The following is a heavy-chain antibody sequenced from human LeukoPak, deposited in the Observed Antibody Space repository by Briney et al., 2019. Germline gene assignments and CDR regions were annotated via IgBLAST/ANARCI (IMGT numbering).Heavy chain of an antibody. J-gene: IGHJ3*01. CDR2: INYSGST. V-gene: IGHV4-59*01. CDR1: GGSITNSY. D-gene: IGHD1-1*01. CDR3: ARDPLSTNDFDV. Sequence: SETLSLTCTVSGGSITNSYWNWIRQSPGKGLEWIGYINYSGSTNYNPSLKSRVTISVDTSKNQFSLKLSSVTAADTAVYFCARDPLSTNDFDVWGQGTMVTVSS.